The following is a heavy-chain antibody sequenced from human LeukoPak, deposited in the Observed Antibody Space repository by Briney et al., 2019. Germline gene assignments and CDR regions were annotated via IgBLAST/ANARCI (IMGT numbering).Heavy chain of an antibody. CDR1: GGSISTSSYY. Sequence: SQTLSLTCTVSGGSISTSSYYWGWIRQPPGKGLEWIGSIYYSGKTYYNPSLKSRVTISVDTSKNQFSLKLSSVTAADTAVYYCARARYSSAWYDAFDIWGQGTMVTVSS. CDR3: ARARYSSAWYDAFDI. CDR2: IYYSGKT. D-gene: IGHD6-19*01. V-gene: IGHV4-39*07. J-gene: IGHJ3*02.